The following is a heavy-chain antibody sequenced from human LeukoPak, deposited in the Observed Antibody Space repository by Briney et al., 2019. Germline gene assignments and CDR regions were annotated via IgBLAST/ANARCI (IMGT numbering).Heavy chain of an antibody. CDR1: GFTFSSYG. V-gene: IGHV3-30*02. Sequence: GGSLRLSCAASGFTFSSYGMHWVRQAPGKGLEWVAFIRYDGSNKYYADSVKGRFTISRDNSKNTLYLQMNSLRAEDTAVYYCAKYHKSRGYSYGADYWGQGTPVTVSS. D-gene: IGHD5-18*01. CDR3: AKYHKSRGYSYGADY. CDR2: IRYDGSNK. J-gene: IGHJ4*02.